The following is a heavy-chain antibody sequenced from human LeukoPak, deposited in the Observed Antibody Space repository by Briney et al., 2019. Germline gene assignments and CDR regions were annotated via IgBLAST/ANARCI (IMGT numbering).Heavy chain of an antibody. D-gene: IGHD2-2*02. V-gene: IGHV3-30*02. Sequence: GGSLRLSCAASGFTFSSYGMHWVRQAPGKGLEWVAFIRYDGSNKYYADSVKGRFTISRDNSKNTLYLQMNSLRAEDTAVYYCAKDLESFSVILGYCSSTSCYTGDYWGQGTLVTVSS. CDR2: IRYDGSNK. CDR3: AKDLESFSVILGYCSSTSCYTGDY. J-gene: IGHJ4*02. CDR1: GFTFSSYG.